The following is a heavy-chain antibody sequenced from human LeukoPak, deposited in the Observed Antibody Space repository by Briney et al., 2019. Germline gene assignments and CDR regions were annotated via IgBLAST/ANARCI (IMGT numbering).Heavy chain of an antibody. CDR3: ARGGGSGSYWFYYYYGMDV. CDR2: INSDGSST. D-gene: IGHD3-10*01. J-gene: IGHJ6*01. V-gene: IGHV3-74*01. CDR1: GFTFSSYA. Sequence: PGGSLRLSCAASGFTFSSYAMHWVRQAPGKGLVWVSRINSDGSSTSYADSVKGRFTISRDNAKNTLYLQMNSLRAEDTAVYYCARGGGSGSYWFYYYYGMDVWGRGTTVTVSS.